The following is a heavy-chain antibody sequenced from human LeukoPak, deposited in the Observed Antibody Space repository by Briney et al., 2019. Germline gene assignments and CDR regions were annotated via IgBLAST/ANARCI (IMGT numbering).Heavy chain of an antibody. V-gene: IGHV3-7*01. CDR1: GFTFSSYW. CDR3: ARLGGANALDY. J-gene: IGHJ4*02. D-gene: IGHD1-26*01. Sequence: GGFLRLSCAASGFTFSSYWMSWVRQAPGKGLEWVANIKQDGSEKYYVDSVKGRFTISRDNAKNSLYLQMNSLRAEDTAVYYCARLGGANALDYWGQGTLVTVSS. CDR2: IKQDGSEK.